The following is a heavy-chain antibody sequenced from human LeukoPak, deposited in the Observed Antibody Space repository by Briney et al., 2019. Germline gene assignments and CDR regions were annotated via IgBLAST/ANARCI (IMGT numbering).Heavy chain of an antibody. J-gene: IGHJ3*02. V-gene: IGHV4-4*07. CDR1: GGSISSYY. CDR3: ARDMGITMVRGVSTYHAFDI. D-gene: IGHD3-10*01. Sequence: PSETLSLTCTVSGGSISSYYWSWIRQPAGKGLEWIGRIYTSGSTNYNPSLKSRVTMSVDTSKNQFSLKLSSVTAADTAVYYCARDMGITMVRGVSTYHAFDIWGQGTMVTVSS. CDR2: IYTSGST.